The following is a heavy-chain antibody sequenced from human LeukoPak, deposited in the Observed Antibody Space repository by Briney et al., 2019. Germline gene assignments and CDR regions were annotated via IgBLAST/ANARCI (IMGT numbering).Heavy chain of an antibody. CDR3: ARDGGSHGAYPPR. CDR2: VSSSSNTI. J-gene: IGHJ4*02. Sequence: GGSLRPSCAASGFTFNYFSVNWVRQAPGKGLEWVSYVSSSSNTIYYADSVKGRFTISRDNARNSLYLQMNSLRDEDTAVYYCARDGGSHGAYPPRWGQGTVVTVS. D-gene: IGHD4-17*01. CDR1: GFTFNYFS. V-gene: IGHV3-48*02.